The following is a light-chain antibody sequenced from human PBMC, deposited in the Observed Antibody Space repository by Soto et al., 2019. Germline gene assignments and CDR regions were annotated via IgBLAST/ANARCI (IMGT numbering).Light chain of an antibody. CDR3: QQYNSYQWT. CDR1: QSVLYSSNNKNS. J-gene: IGKJ1*01. CDR2: WAS. V-gene: IGKV4-1*01. Sequence: DIVMTQSPDSLAVSLGERATINCKSSQSVLYSSNNKNSVAWYQQKPGQPPQLLIYWASTRESGVPDRFSGSESGTEFTLTISSLQPDDFATYYCQQYNSYQWTFGQGTKVDIK.